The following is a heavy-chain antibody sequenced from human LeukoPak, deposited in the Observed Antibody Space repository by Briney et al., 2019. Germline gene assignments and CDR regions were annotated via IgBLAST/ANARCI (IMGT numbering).Heavy chain of an antibody. Sequence: SETLSLTCTVSGGSISSSTYYWGWLRQPPGKALEWIGYLNYSGSTYYNPSLKSRVNISVDTYKNQFSLKLSSVTAADTVLYYCARQAISGYDPPPFDSWGQGTLVTVSS. CDR2: LNYSGST. D-gene: IGHD5-12*01. CDR3: ARQAISGYDPPPFDS. V-gene: IGHV4-39*01. CDR1: GGSISSSTYY. J-gene: IGHJ4*02.